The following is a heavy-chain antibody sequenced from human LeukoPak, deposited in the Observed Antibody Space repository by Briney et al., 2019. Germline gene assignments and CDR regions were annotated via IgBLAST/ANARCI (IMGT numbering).Heavy chain of an antibody. CDR1: GGSISSYY. CDR3: AGASYDSSGVH. CDR2: IYHSGST. D-gene: IGHD3-22*01. V-gene: IGHV4-59*01. J-gene: IGHJ4*02. Sequence: KPSETLSLTCTVSGGSISSYYWSWIRQPPGKGLEWIGYIYHSGSTNYNPSLKSRVTISVDTSKNQFSLKLSSVTAADTAVYYCAGASYDSSGVHWGQGTLVTVSS.